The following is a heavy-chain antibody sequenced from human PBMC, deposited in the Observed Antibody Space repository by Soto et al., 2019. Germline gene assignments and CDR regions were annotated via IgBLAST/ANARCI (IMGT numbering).Heavy chain of an antibody. CDR3: ARDLGGYVHLWDKSNY. Sequence: ESVGGVVQPGASLRLSCVASGFRFSGFAMHWVRQAPGKGLEWVAVISFDGSEKFYVDSVKGRFSISRDDFHSTVFLQMDSLRPEDTGVYYCARDLGGYVHLWDKSNYWGQGTLLNVSS. V-gene: IGHV3-30*04. CDR2: ISFDGSEK. D-gene: IGHD5-12*01. CDR1: GFRFSGFA. J-gene: IGHJ4*02.